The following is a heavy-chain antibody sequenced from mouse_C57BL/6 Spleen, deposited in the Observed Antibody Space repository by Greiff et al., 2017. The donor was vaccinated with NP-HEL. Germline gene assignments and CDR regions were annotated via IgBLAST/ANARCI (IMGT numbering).Heavy chain of an antibody. V-gene: IGHV5-9*01. D-gene: IGHD2-5*01. Sequence: EVMLVESGGGLVKPGGSLKLSCAASGFTFSSYTMSWVRQTPEKRLEWVATISGGGGNTYYPDSVKGRFTISRDNAKNTLYLQMSSLRSEDTALYYCARRAYYSNYDAMDYWGQGTSVTVSS. J-gene: IGHJ4*01. CDR1: GFTFSSYT. CDR3: ARRAYYSNYDAMDY. CDR2: ISGGGGNT.